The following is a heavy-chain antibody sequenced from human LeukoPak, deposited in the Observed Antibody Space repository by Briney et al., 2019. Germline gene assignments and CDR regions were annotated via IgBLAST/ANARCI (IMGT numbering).Heavy chain of an antibody. CDR3: AKDSAEGSSWYYYFDY. J-gene: IGHJ4*02. V-gene: IGHV3-23*01. CDR2: ITASGAGT. CDR1: GFTFSSYA. Sequence: GGSLRLSCAASGFTFSSYAMSWVRQAPGRGLEWVSDITASGAGTYYADSVKGRFTISRDNSKNTLYLQMNSLRAEDTAVYYCAKDSAEGSSWYYYFDYWGQGTLVTVSS. D-gene: IGHD6-13*01.